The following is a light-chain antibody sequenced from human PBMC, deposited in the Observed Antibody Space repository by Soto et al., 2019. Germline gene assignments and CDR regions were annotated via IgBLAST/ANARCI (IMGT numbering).Light chain of an antibody. Sequence: QSALTQPPSASGSPGQSVTISCTGTSGDVGGYNFVSWYQQHPGKAPKLMIYEVSKRPSGVPDRFSGSKSGNTASLTVSGLQAEDEADYYCNSYAGSTIPVVFGGGTKLTVL. J-gene: IGLJ2*01. CDR1: SGDVGGYNF. CDR2: EVS. CDR3: NSYAGSTIPVV. V-gene: IGLV2-8*01.